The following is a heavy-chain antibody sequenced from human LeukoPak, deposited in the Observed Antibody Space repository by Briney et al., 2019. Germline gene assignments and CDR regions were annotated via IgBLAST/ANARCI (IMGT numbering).Heavy chain of an antibody. V-gene: IGHV1-2*02. Sequence: ASVKVSCKASGYTFTAHYLHWVRQAPGQGLEWMGWINPNGGGTKYSENFQGRVTMTRDTSISTAYMELSGLTYDDTAVFYCARGSTGWYEDYWGQGTLVTVPS. J-gene: IGHJ4*02. CDR1: GYTFTAHY. CDR3: ARGSTGWYEDY. CDR2: INPNGGGT. D-gene: IGHD6-19*01.